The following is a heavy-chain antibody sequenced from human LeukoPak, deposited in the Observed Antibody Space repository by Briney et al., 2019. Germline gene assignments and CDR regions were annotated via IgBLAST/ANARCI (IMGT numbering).Heavy chain of an antibody. CDR2: ISGSGGST. CDR3: AKVHSSGWYLDY. V-gene: IGHV3-23*01. Sequence: GGSLRLSCAASGFTFSSYAMSWVRQAPGKGLEWVSAISGSGGSTYYADPVKGRFTISRDNSKNTLYLQMNSLRAEDTAVYYCAKVHSSGWYLDYWGQGTLVTVSS. CDR1: GFTFSSYA. D-gene: IGHD6-19*01. J-gene: IGHJ4*02.